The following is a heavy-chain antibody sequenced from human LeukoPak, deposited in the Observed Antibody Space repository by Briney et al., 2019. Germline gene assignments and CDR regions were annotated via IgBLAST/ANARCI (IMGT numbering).Heavy chain of an antibody. V-gene: IGHV1-2*02. CDR2: INPKSGYT. J-gene: IGHJ4*02. CDR1: GYIFSDFY. CDR3: ARDGDYVEACFDS. D-gene: IGHD4-17*01. Sequence: ASVKVSCKASGYIFSDFYMHWVRQAPGQGLEWMGWINPKSGYTNYAQTFQGRVTMTTDTSINTAHMELSRLKSDDTALYYCARDGDYVEACFDSWGQGTLVTVSS.